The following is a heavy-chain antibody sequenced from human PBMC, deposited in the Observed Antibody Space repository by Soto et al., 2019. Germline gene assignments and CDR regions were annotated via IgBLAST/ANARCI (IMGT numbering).Heavy chain of an antibody. J-gene: IGHJ4*02. CDR2: VIPNLGVT. V-gene: IGHV1-69*04. CDR1: GGTLSSYT. Sequence: SVKVSCNATGGTLSSYTFSWVRHSPGQGLEWMGRVIPNLGVTNYAKKFQGRFTIVVDTSTSTAYMELNSLRYEDKAVYYCARDKGYCSDTSCPDFDYWGQGTLVTVSS. CDR3: ARDKGYCSDTSCPDFDY. D-gene: IGHD2-15*01.